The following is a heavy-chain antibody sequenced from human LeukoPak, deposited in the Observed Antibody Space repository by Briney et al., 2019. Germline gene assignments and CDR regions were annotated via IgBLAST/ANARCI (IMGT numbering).Heavy chain of an antibody. CDR3: ARDSFETDIDY. V-gene: IGHV3-7*01. J-gene: IGHJ4*02. CDR2: IKEDGSET. D-gene: IGHD1-14*01. CDR1: GFTFSTYW. Sequence: GGSLRLSCAVSGFTFSTYWMSWVRQAPGEGLEWVANIKEDGSETYYVDSLKGRFTISTDNAKNSLYLQINSLRADDSAVYYCARDSFETDIDYWGQGTLVTVSS.